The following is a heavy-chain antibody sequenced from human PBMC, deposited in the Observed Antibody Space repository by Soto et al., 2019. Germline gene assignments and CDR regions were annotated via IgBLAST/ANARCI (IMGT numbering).Heavy chain of an antibody. J-gene: IGHJ6*02. Sequence: GGSLRLSCAASGFTFSSYWMSWVRQAPGKGLEWVANIKQDGSEKYYVDSVKGRFTISRDNAKNSLYLQMNSLRAEDTAVYYCATSSFLEYYDFWSGFYYGMDVWGQGTTVTVSS. CDR2: IKQDGSEK. D-gene: IGHD3-3*01. CDR3: ATSSFLEYYDFWSGFYYGMDV. V-gene: IGHV3-7*05. CDR1: GFTFSSYW.